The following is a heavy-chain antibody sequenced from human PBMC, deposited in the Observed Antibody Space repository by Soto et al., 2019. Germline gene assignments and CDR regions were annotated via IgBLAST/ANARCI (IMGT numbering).Heavy chain of an antibody. CDR2: IYYSGST. V-gene: IGHV4-59*01. Sequence: PSETLSLTCTVSGGSISSYYWSWIRQPPGKGLEWIGYIYYSGSTNYNPSLKSRVTISVDTSKNQFSLKLSSVTAADTAVYYCARDRGIAARYYYYYGMDVWGQGTTVTVSS. J-gene: IGHJ6*02. CDR1: GGSISSYY. CDR3: ARDRGIAARYYYYYGMDV. D-gene: IGHD6-6*01.